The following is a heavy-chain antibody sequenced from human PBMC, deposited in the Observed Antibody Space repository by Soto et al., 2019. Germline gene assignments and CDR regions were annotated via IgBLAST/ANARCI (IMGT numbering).Heavy chain of an antibody. J-gene: IGHJ4*02. CDR1: GFTFSSYG. CDR2: ISYDGSNK. V-gene: IGHV3-30*18. CDR3: AKDISYSSSWDPFDY. D-gene: IGHD6-13*01. Sequence: GGSLRLSCAASGFTFSSYGMHWVRQAPGKGLEWVAVISYDGSNKYYADSVKGRFTISRDNSKNTLYLQMNSLRAEDTAVYYCAKDISYSSSWDPFDYWGQGTLVTVSS.